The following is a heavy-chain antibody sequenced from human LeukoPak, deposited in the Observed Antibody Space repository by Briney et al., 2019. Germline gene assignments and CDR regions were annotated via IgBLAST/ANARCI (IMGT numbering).Heavy chain of an antibody. CDR1: GFTFSSYA. Sequence: PGGSLRLSSAASGFTFSSYAMHWVRQAPGKGLEWVAVISYDGSNKYYADSVKGRFTTSRDNSKNTLYLQMNSLRAEDTAVYYCARTYSGYDYYYYYGMDVWGQGTTVTVSS. V-gene: IGHV3-30*04. D-gene: IGHD5-12*01. CDR2: ISYDGSNK. J-gene: IGHJ6*02. CDR3: ARTYSGYDYYYYYGMDV.